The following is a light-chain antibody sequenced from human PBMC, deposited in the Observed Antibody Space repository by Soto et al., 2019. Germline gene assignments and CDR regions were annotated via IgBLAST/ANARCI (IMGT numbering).Light chain of an antibody. CDR2: GAS. CDR3: QQYRGWPRT. V-gene: IGKV3D-15*01. CDR1: QSVDID. J-gene: IGKJ1*01. Sequence: EIVLTQSPGTLSVSPGERVTLSCRASQSVDIDLAWYQQKPGQAPRLLIYGASTRATDMPGRFRGSGAGAVFTLTISSLQSEDSAVYYCQQYRGWPRTFGQGTKVDIK.